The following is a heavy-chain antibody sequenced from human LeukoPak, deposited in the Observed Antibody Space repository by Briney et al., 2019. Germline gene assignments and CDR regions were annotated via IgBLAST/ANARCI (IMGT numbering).Heavy chain of an antibody. V-gene: IGHV3-30*04. Sequence: GGSLGLSCAASGFTFSSYAMHGVRQAPGKGLEGVAVISYDGSNKYYADSVKGRFTISRDNAKNSLYLQMNSLRAEDTAVYYCARVEVMVRGVGGFDYWGQGTLVTVSS. CDR3: ARVEVMVRGVGGFDY. CDR2: ISYDGSNK. D-gene: IGHD3-10*01. CDR1: GFTFSSYA. J-gene: IGHJ4*02.